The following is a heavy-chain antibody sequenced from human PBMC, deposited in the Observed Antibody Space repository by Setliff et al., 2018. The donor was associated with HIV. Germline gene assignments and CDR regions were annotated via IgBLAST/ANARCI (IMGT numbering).Heavy chain of an antibody. D-gene: IGHD6-13*01. J-gene: IGHJ1*01. CDR2: INPTSGDT. CDR3: ATDPGYSSTWYSESFQH. V-gene: IGHV1-2*02. Sequence: GASVKVSCKAFGYTFTGYYMHWVRQAPGQGLEWMGWINPTSGDTNYAQKFQDRVTMTRDTSISTAYMELSSLRSDDTAMYYCATDPGYSSTWYSESFQHWGQGTVVTVSS. CDR1: GYTFTGYY.